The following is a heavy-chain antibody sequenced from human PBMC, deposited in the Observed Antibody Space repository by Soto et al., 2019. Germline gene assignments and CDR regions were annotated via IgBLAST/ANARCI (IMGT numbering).Heavy chain of an antibody. D-gene: IGHD3-16*01. Sequence: SGPTLVNPTQTLTLTCSFSGFSLSTSRVGVAWIRQPPGKALEWLAIIYWDDDRRYSPSLKTRLAITKDTSKNQVVLTMTNLDPGDTATYYCAHIMITWGGVSALHAYVISCPATMFTVS. CDR2: IYWDDDR. V-gene: IGHV2-5*02. J-gene: IGHJ3*02. CDR1: GFSLSTSRVG. CDR3: AHIMITWGGVSALHAYVI.